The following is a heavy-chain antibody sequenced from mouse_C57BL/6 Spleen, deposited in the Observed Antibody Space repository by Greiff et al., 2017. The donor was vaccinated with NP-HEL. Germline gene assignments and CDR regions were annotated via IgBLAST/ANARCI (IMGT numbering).Heavy chain of an antibody. CDR1: GYTFTDYY. V-gene: IGHV1-19*01. D-gene: IGHD2-3*01. CDR2: INPYNGGT. Sequence: EVQLQQSGPVLVKPGASVKMSCKASGYTFTDYYMNWVKQSHGKSLEWIGVINPYNGGTSYNQKFKGKATLTVDKSSSTAYMELNSLTSEDSAVYYCARPIYDGSMDYWGQRTSVTVSS. CDR3: ARPIYDGSMDY. J-gene: IGHJ4*01.